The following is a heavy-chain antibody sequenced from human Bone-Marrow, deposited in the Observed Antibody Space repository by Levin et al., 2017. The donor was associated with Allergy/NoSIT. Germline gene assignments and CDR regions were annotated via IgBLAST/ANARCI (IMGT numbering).Heavy chain of an antibody. CDR2: VYFSGNT. Sequence: SETLSLTCTVSGASVDSASSSWTWIRQPPGRGLEWIGFVYFSGNTNYNPSLMSRVSISVDTSKNQFSLTLHSVTDADTAVYYCARIRLQRGRGNWFDPWGQGTLVTVAS. J-gene: IGHJ5*02. CDR3: ARIRLQRGRGNWFDP. V-gene: IGHV4-61*01. CDR1: GASVDSASSS. D-gene: IGHD1-26*01.